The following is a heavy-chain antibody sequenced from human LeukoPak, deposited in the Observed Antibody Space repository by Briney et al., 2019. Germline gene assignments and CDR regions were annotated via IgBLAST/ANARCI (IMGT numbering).Heavy chain of an antibody. Sequence: SETLSLTCAVYGGSFSGYYWSWIRQPPGKGLEWIGEINHSGSTNYNPPLKSRVTISVDTSKNQFSLKLSSVTAADTAVYYCAGRPRGIVVVPAAITGGNWFDPWGQGTLVTVSS. J-gene: IGHJ5*02. D-gene: IGHD2-2*02. CDR1: GGSFSGYY. CDR2: INHSGST. CDR3: AGRPRGIVVVPAAITGGNWFDP. V-gene: IGHV4-34*01.